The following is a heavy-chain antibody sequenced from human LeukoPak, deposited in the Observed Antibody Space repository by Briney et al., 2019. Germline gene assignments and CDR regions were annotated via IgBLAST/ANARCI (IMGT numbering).Heavy chain of an antibody. CDR2: VYYSGST. Sequence: SETLSLTCTVSGGSMRSYYWSWIRQPPGKGLEWIGYVYYSGSTNYHPSLASRVTISIDTSKKQFSLKLTSVTPADTAVYYCARERVPAADYWGQGTLVTVSS. D-gene: IGHD2-2*01. V-gene: IGHV4-59*01. J-gene: IGHJ4*02. CDR3: ARERVPAADY. CDR1: GGSMRSYY.